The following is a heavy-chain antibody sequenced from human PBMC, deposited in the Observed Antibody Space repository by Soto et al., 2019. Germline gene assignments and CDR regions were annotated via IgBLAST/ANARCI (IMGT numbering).Heavy chain of an antibody. CDR3: ANTPRYCSGGSCYSVGTYDFDY. CDR1: GFTFSSYA. CDR2: ISGSGGST. D-gene: IGHD2-15*01. J-gene: IGHJ4*02. V-gene: IGHV3-23*01. Sequence: GGSLRLSCEASGFTFSSYAMSWVRQAPGKGLEWVSAISGSGGSTYYADSVKGRFTISRDNSKNTLYLQMDSLRAEDTAVYYCANTPRYCSGGSCYSVGTYDFDYWGQGT.